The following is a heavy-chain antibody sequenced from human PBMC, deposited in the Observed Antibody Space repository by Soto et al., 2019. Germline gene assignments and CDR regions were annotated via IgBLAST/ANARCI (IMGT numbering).Heavy chain of an antibody. CDR2: INPNSGGT. V-gene: IGHV1-2*04. CDR1: GYTFTGYY. Sequence: ASVKVSCKASGYTFTGYYMHWLRQSPGQGLEWMGWINPNSGGTNYAQKFQGWVTMTRDTSISTAYMELSRLRSDDTAVYYCAREHDYGDYKFSMDVWGQGTTVTVSS. D-gene: IGHD4-17*01. CDR3: AREHDYGDYKFSMDV. J-gene: IGHJ6*02.